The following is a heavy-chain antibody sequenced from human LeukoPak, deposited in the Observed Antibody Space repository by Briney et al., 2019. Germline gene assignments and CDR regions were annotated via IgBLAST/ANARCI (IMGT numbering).Heavy chain of an antibody. D-gene: IGHD3-22*01. J-gene: IGHJ3*01. Sequence: GESLKISCKGSGYSFTNYRIGWVRQMPGKGLEWMGIFYPLDSDTRYSPSFQGQVTISADKSTSTAYLQWSSLKASDTAMYYCASQYYDSSGYFQNDAFDVWGQGTMVTVSS. V-gene: IGHV5-51*01. CDR2: FYPLDSDT. CDR3: ASQYYDSSGYFQNDAFDV. CDR1: GYSFTNYR.